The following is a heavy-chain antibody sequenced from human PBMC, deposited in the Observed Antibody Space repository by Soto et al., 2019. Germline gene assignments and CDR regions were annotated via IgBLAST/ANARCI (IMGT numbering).Heavy chain of an antibody. CDR1: GFTFNTYA. V-gene: IGHV3-30-3*01. CDR2: ISYDGSNK. CDR3: ARVSYYDILTIGY. Sequence: VQLVESGGGVVQPGRSLRLSCAASGFTFNTYALHWVRQAPGRGLEWVALISYDGSNKYYADSVRGRFTLSRDNSKNTLYLQMNSLRAEDTAVYYCARVSYYDILTIGYWGQGTLVTVSS. J-gene: IGHJ4*02. D-gene: IGHD3-9*01.